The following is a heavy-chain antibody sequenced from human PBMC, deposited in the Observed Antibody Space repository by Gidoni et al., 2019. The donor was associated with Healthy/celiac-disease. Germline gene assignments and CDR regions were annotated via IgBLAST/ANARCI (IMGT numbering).Heavy chain of an antibody. CDR3: ARLAVSSGWSEIDDY. D-gene: IGHD6-19*01. Sequence: QVQLVQSGAEVKKPGSSVKVSCKASGGTFSSYAISWVRQAPGQGLEWMGGIIPIFGTANDAKKVQGRVTITADESTSTAYMELSSLRSEDTAVYYCARLAVSSGWSEIDDYWGQGTLVTVSS. J-gene: IGHJ4*02. CDR1: GGTFSSYA. CDR2: IIPIFGTA. V-gene: IGHV1-69*01.